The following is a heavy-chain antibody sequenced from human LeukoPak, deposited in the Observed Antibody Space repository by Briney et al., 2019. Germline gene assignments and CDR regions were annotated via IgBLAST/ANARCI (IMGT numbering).Heavy chain of an antibody. J-gene: IGHJ4*02. CDR3: ARSGGYSSSWSL. CDR1: GGSISTYY. CDR2: ISNIGST. V-gene: IGHV4-59*01. D-gene: IGHD6-13*01. Sequence: PSETLSLTCTVSGGSISTYYWNWIRQPPGKGLDLMGYISNIGSTTYNPSLKSPFTISLDSSKGQFSLKLNSVTAAETAVYYCARSGGYSSSWSLWGQGTLVTVSS.